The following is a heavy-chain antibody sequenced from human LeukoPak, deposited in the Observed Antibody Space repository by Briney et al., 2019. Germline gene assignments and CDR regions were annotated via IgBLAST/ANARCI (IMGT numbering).Heavy chain of an antibody. D-gene: IGHD5-24*01. V-gene: IGHV4-34*01. Sequence: PSETLSLTCAVYGGSFSGYYWSWIRQPPGKGLEWIGEINHSGSTNYNPSLKSRVTISVDTSKNQFSLKLSSVTAADTAVYYCARDGYNLPDYWGQGTLVTVSS. CDR3: ARDGYNLPDY. CDR1: GGSFSGYY. J-gene: IGHJ4*02. CDR2: INHSGST.